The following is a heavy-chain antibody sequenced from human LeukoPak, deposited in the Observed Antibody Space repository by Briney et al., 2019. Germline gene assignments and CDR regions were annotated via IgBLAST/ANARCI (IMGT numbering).Heavy chain of an antibody. D-gene: IGHD5-18*01. CDR1: GFTFSSYW. J-gene: IGHJ4*02. V-gene: IGHV3-7*01. Sequence: GGSLRLSCAASGFTFSSYWMSWVRQAPGKGLEWVANIKRDGSEKYYVDSVKGRFTISRDNAKNSLYLQMNSLRAEDTAVYYCARDRGYSYGRPFDYWGQGTLVTVSS. CDR2: IKRDGSEK. CDR3: ARDRGYSYGRPFDY.